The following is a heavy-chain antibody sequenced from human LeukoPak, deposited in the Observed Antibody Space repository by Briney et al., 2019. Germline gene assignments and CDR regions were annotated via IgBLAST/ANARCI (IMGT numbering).Heavy chain of an antibody. V-gene: IGHV3-53*01. CDR3: AKVGSGNYYKYFEH. CDR2: IYSGAGT. CDR1: GFTVSGTY. D-gene: IGHD1-26*01. J-gene: IGHJ4*02. Sequence: GGSLRLSCAASGFTVSGTYMSWVRQAPGKGLEWVSVIYSGAGTYYADSVKGRFTISRDNSKNTLHLQMNSLRAEDTAVYYCAKVGSGNYYKYFEHWGQGTLVTVSS.